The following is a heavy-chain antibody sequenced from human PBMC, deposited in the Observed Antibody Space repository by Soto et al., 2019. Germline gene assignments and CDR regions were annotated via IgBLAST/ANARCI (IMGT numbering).Heavy chain of an antibody. V-gene: IGHV2-5*02. J-gene: IGHJ5*02. CDR2: VYWDDDK. D-gene: IGHD5-18*01. CDR1: GFSLTTSGVG. CDR3: AHKGGFGYPES. Sequence: QITLKESGPMLVKPTQALTLTCTCSGFSLTTSGVGVGWIRQPPGKALAWLALVYWDDDKRYSPSLTNRLTLSRDTSTNPVVLTLTNVDPTDTGTYFCAHKGGFGYPESWGQGIMVTVSS.